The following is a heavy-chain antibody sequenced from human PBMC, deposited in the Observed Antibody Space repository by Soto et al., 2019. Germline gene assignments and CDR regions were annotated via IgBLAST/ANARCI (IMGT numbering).Heavy chain of an antibody. CDR1: GYNFTSYW. J-gene: IGHJ6*04. CDR3: ATTAATGKNYSGMDV. D-gene: IGHD6-13*01. V-gene: IGHV5-51*01. CDR2: IYPGDSDT. Sequence: GVSLRVCCSGSGYNFTSYWIRRVRQMPGKGLEWMGIIYPGDSDTRYSPSFQGQVTISADKSISTAYLQWSSLKASDSAMYYCATTAATGKNYSGMDVWGTGTTVTVSS.